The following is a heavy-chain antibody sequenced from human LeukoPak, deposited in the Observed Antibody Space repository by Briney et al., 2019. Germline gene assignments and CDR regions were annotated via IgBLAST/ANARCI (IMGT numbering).Heavy chain of an antibody. CDR1: GFSFSQYA. Sequence: GGSLRLSCTASGFSFSQYAMHWVRQAPGKGLEWVSSIYNSGGFTYYADSVQGRFTISRDNFENTLYLQMNSLRAEDTAVYFCAKRGQTHCGGESNFDCWGQGTLVTVSS. CDR3: AKRGQTHCGGESNFDC. J-gene: IGHJ4*02. D-gene: IGHD2-21*01. V-gene: IGHV3-23*01. CDR2: IYNSGGFT.